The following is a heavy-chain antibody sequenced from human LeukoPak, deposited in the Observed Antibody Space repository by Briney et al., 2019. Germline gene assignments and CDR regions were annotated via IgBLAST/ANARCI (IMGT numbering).Heavy chain of an antibody. CDR3: ARRSWSGRVFDY. J-gene: IGHJ4*02. CDR2: IYYSGST. V-gene: IGHV4-39*07. CDR1: GGSISSSSYY. D-gene: IGHD2-15*01. Sequence: SETLSLTCTVSGGSISSSSYYWGWIRQPPGKGLEWIGSIYYSGSTYYNPSLKSRVTISVDTSKNQFSLKLSSVTAADTAVYYCARRSWSGRVFDYWGQGTLVTVSS.